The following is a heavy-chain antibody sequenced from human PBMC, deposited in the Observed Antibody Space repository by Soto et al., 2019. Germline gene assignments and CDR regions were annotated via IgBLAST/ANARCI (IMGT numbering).Heavy chain of an antibody. D-gene: IGHD2-21*01. CDR2: ISDSGST. Sequence: QVQLQESGPGLVKPSQTVSLSCNVSGASISSGDYYWSWIRQRPGKVLEWIGNISDSGSTYYNPSRKSRVISSVDASKNPFSLNLNSLTAADTAVYYAARDRGDLRSCMDFLGQGTTVTVSS. V-gene: IGHV4-31*03. CDR1: GASISSGDYY. CDR3: ARDRGDLRSCMDF. J-gene: IGHJ6*02.